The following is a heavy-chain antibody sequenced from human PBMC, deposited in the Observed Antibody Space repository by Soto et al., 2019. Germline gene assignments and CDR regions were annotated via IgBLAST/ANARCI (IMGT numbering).Heavy chain of an antibody. CDR2: ISWNSGRI. CDR1: GFTFDDYA. D-gene: IGHD5-12*01. J-gene: IGHJ4*02. Sequence: VHLAESGGGLVPPGGSLTLSCAASGFTFDDYAMHWVRQRPGKGLEAVSGISWNSGRIEYADSVKGRFTISRDNAKNSLYLQMNSLRAEDTAFYYCARGLGGYDPGRLDSWGQGTLVTVSS. CDR3: ARGLGGYDPGRLDS. V-gene: IGHV3-9*01.